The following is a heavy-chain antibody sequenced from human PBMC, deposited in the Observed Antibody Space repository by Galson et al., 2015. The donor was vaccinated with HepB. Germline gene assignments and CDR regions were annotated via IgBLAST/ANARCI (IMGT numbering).Heavy chain of an antibody. J-gene: IGHJ4*01. Sequence: SLRLSCAASGFTFSSYSMNWVRQAPGKGLEWVSYISSRSSTIYYADSVKGRFTISRDNAKNSLYLQMNSLRAEDTAVYYCARDKVDGGNSYFDYWGHGTLVTASS. CDR2: ISSRSSTI. V-gene: IGHV3-48*01. D-gene: IGHD4-23*01. CDR1: GFTFSSYS. CDR3: ARDKVDGGNSYFDY.